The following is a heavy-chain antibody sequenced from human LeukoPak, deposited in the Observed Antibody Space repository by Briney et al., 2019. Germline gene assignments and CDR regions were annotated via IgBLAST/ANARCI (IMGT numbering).Heavy chain of an antibody. CDR2: ISYDGSNK. J-gene: IGHJ3*02. V-gene: IGHV3-30-3*01. CDR1: GFTFSSYA. Sequence: PGGSLRLSCAASGFTFSSYAMHWVRQAPGKGLEWVAVISYDGSNKYYADSVKGRFTISRDNAKNSLYLQMNSLRAEDTAVYYCARMFLSGSYYEEAFDIWGQGTMVTVSS. CDR3: ARMFLSGSYYEEAFDI. D-gene: IGHD1-26*01.